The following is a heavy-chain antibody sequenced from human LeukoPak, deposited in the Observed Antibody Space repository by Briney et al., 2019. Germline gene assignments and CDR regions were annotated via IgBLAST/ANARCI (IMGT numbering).Heavy chain of an antibody. J-gene: IGHJ4*02. D-gene: IGHD3-22*01. CDR3: AKGDYYDSRGPYDC. V-gene: IGHV3-23*01. CDR2: ISGSGSNT. Sequence: PGGSLRLSCAASGFTFSSYAVSWVRQAPGKGLEWVSGISGSGSNTYYADSVKGRFTISRDNSKNTLYLQMNSLRAEDSAVYYCAKGDYYDSRGPYDCWGPGTLVTVSS. CDR1: GFTFSSYA.